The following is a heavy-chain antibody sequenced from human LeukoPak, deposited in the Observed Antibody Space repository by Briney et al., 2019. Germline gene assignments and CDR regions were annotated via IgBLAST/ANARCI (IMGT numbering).Heavy chain of an antibody. J-gene: IGHJ4*02. CDR2: INPSGGST. CDR1: GYTFTSYY. V-gene: IGHV1-46*01. CDR3: ARDGGSYGGYLYRDY. Sequence: ASVKVSCKASGYTFTSYYMHWVRQAPGQGLEWMGIINPSGGSTSYAQKFQGRVTMTRDTSTSTVYMELSSLRSEDTAVYYCARDGGSYGGYLYRDYWGQGTLVTVSS. D-gene: IGHD5-12*01.